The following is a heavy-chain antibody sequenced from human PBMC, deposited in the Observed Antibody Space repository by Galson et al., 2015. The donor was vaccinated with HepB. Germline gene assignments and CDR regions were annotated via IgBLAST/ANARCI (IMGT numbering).Heavy chain of an antibody. D-gene: IGHD6-19*01. CDR3: AKDRRTVAGPFDY. Sequence: SLRLSCAASGFTFSSYGMHWVRQAPGKGLEWVAVISYDGSNKYYADSVKGRFTISRDNSKNTLYLQMNSLRAEDTAVYYCAKDRRTVAGPFDYWGQGTLVTVSS. CDR2: ISYDGSNK. J-gene: IGHJ4*02. CDR1: GFTFSSYG. V-gene: IGHV3-30*18.